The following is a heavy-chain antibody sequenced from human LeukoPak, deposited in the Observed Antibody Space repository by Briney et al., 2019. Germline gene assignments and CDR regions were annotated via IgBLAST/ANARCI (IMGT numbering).Heavy chain of an antibody. CDR3: AWGYCSGGNCYSDLFDS. CDR2: ILTISGTT. D-gene: IGHD2-15*01. V-gene: IGHV1-69*13. Sequence: GASVKVSCKASRGSFSSYSISWVRQAPGQGLEWMGGILTISGTTNYAPKFQGRVTITADESTTTAYMELSSLRSEDTAVYYCAWGYCSGGNCYSDLFDSWGQGTLVTVSS. J-gene: IGHJ4*02. CDR1: RGSFSSYS.